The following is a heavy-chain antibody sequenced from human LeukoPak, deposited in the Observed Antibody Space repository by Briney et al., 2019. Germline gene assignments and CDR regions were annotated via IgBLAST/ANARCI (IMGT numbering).Heavy chain of an antibody. J-gene: IGHJ3*02. D-gene: IGHD3-22*01. CDR3: AREGPLDYYDSRAFDI. CDR1: GFTFSDYY. CDR2: ISSGDGPT. V-gene: IGHV3-11*01. Sequence: PGGSLRLSCAASGFTFSDYYMTWIRQAPGKGLEWISYISSGDGPTYYADSVKGRFTISRDNSKNTLYLQMNSLRAEDTAVYYCAREGPLDYYDSRAFDIWGQGTMVTVSS.